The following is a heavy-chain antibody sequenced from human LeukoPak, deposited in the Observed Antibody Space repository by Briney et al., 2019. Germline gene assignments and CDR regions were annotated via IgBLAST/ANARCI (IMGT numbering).Heavy chain of an antibody. Sequence: ASVKVSCKASEYTFTGYYMHWVRQAPGQGLEWMGWINPNSGGTNYAQKFQGRVTMTRDTSISTAYMELSRLRSDDTAVYDCAGSRGVRGVIPFDYWGQETLVTVSS. V-gene: IGHV1-2*02. CDR3: AGSRGVRGVIPFDY. D-gene: IGHD3-10*01. CDR2: INPNSGGT. CDR1: EYTFTGYY. J-gene: IGHJ4*02.